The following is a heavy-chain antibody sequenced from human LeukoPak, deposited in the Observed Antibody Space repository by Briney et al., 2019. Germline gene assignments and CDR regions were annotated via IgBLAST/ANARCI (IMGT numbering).Heavy chain of an antibody. D-gene: IGHD3-10*01. V-gene: IGHV4-34*01. CDR2: NTHSGNT. CDR3: ASLGGDAYYYGSGSYCC. J-gene: IGHJ4*02. Sequence: PSETLSLTCAVYGGSFSGYYWSWTRQPPGKGLEWIGENTHSGNTNYAPSLKSRVTISVDTSKSQFSLKLSSVTAADTAVYYCASLGGDAYYYGSGSYCCWGQGTLVTVSS. CDR1: GGSFSGYY.